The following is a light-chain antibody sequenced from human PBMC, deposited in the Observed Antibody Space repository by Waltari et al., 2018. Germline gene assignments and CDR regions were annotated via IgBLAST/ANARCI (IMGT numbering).Light chain of an antibody. V-gene: IGKV4-1*01. Sequence: DIVMTQSPDSLAVSLGERATLKRKSSQSIFYSSNNKNYLAWYQQKPGQPPKLLIYWASTRESGVPDRFSGSGSGTDFTLTISSLQAEDVAVYSCQQYYSNLVTFGGGTKVEIK. CDR2: WAS. CDR1: QSIFYSSNNKNY. CDR3: QQYYSNLVT. J-gene: IGKJ4*01.